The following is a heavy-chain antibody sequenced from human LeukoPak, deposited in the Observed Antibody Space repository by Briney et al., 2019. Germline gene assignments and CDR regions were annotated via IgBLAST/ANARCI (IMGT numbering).Heavy chain of an antibody. D-gene: IGHD3-22*01. CDR1: GGSISSSSYY. CDR2: IYYSGST. Sequence: SETLSLTCTVSGGSISSSSYYWGWIRQPPGKGLEWIGSIYYSGSTYYNPSLKSRVTISVDTSKNQFSLKLSSVTAADTAVYYCARDHYYDSSGYYRDAFDIWGQGTMVTVS. J-gene: IGHJ3*02. V-gene: IGHV4-39*07. CDR3: ARDHYYDSSGYYRDAFDI.